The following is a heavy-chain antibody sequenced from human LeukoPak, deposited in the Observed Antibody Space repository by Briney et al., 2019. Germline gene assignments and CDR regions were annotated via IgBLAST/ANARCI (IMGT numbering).Heavy chain of an antibody. V-gene: IGHV1-69*05. D-gene: IGHD3-22*01. CDR2: IIPIFGTA. CDR3: ARDLPKSPYDRSGYYLDY. CDR1: GGTFSSYA. Sequence: ASVKVSCKASGGTFSSYAISWVRQAPGQGLEWMGRIIPIFGTANYAQKFQGRVTITTDESTSTAYMELSSLRSEDTAVYYCARDLPKSPYDRSGYYLDYWGQGTLVTVSS. J-gene: IGHJ4*02.